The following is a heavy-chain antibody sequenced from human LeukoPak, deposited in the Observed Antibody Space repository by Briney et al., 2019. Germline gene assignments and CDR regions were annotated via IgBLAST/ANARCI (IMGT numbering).Heavy chain of an antibody. CDR3: AREAIVVVPAAVLDY. Sequence: GASVKVSCKASGYTFTSYYMHWVRQAPGQGLVWMGIINPSGGSTSYAQKFQGRVTMTRDTSTSTVYMELSSLRSEDTAVYYCAREAIVVVPAAVLDYWGQGTLVTVSS. CDR1: GYTFTSYY. V-gene: IGHV1-46*01. D-gene: IGHD2-2*01. J-gene: IGHJ4*02. CDR2: INPSGGST.